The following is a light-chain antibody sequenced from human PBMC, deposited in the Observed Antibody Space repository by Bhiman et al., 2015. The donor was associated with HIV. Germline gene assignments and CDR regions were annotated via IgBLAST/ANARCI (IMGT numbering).Light chain of an antibody. Sequence: QSALTQPASVSGSPGQSITISCTGTSSDVGGYNYVSWYQQHPGKAPKFMIYDVSNRPSGVSNRFSGSKSGNTASLTISGLQAEDEADYYCSSYTSSSTYVFGTGTNVTVL. V-gene: IGLV2-14*01. CDR3: SSYTSSSTYV. CDR2: DVS. CDR1: SSDVGGYNY. J-gene: IGLJ1*01.